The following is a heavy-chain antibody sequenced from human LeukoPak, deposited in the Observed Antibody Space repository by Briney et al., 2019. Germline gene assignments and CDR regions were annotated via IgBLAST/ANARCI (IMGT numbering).Heavy chain of an antibody. CDR2: IGTASDT. V-gene: IGHV3-13*01. CDR3: ARGPPRGKYYYMDV. Sequence: GGSQRLSCAASGFTFSSFDMHWVRQPTGQGLEWVSTIGTASDTYYPGSVEGRFTLSRDNAKNFLYLQMNSLTAGDTAVYYCARGPPRGKYYYMDVWGKGTTVTVSS. CDR1: GFTFSSFD. D-gene: IGHD1-1*01. J-gene: IGHJ6*03.